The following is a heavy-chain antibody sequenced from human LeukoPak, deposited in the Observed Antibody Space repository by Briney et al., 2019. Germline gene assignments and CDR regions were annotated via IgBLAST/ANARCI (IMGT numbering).Heavy chain of an antibody. CDR2: ITSSSSHI. V-gene: IGHV3-21*01. CDR1: EFIFSSHA. J-gene: IGHJ4*02. D-gene: IGHD3-16*01. CDR3: ARAMSTWGGVRNYFDS. Sequence: PGGSLRLSCVASEFIFSSHAMIWVRQAPGKGLEWISSITSSSSHIFYADSVRGRFTISRDNAKNSLYLQMNSLRVEDTAVYYCARAMSTWGGVRNYFDSWGRGALVTVSS.